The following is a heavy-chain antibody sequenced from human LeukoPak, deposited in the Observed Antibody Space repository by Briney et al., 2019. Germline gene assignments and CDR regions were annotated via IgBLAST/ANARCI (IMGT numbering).Heavy chain of an antibody. V-gene: IGHV4-61*01. CDR3: ARARAGIAVAGTSYYYYGMDV. D-gene: IGHD6-19*01. CDR1: GGSISSVSYY. J-gene: IGHJ6*02. Sequence: TLSLTCNVSGGSISSVSYYWSWIRQPPGKGLEWIGYIYYSGSTNYNPSLKSRVTISVDTSKNQFSLKLSSVTAADTAVYYCARARAGIAVAGTSYYYYGMDVWGQGTTVTVSS. CDR2: IYYSGST.